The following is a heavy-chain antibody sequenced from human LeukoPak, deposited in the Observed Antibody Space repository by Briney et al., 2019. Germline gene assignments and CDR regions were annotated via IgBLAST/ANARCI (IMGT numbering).Heavy chain of an antibody. Sequence: PVGSLSLSRAPSGSTFRRYAMHWVRQAPGKGLDWVAVSSNDENDKYYADSVKGRFTISRDNSKNTVSLQLNSLRPEDTAVYYCARATVGAAAASPIDYWGQGSLVSVSS. J-gene: IGHJ4*02. CDR2: SSNDENDK. D-gene: IGHD6-13*01. V-gene: IGHV3-30-3*01. CDR1: GSTFRRYA. CDR3: ARATVGAAAASPIDY.